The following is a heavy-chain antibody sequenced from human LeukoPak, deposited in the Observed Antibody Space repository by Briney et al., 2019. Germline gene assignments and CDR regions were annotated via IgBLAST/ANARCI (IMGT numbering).Heavy chain of an antibody. V-gene: IGHV4-30-4*01. CDR2: INYTGNT. J-gene: IGHJ4*02. Sequence: SETLSLTCAVSGGSIRSGDYYWSWARQPPGKGLEWIGHINYTGNTYYNPSLKRRVAISVATSKDQFSLKLSSVTAADTAVYYCACVTGLYYFDFWGQGTLVTVSS. D-gene: IGHD1-20*01. CDR3: ACVTGLYYFDF. CDR1: GGSIRSGDYY.